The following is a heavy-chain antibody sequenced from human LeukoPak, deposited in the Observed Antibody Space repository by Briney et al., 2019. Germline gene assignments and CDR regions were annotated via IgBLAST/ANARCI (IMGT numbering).Heavy chain of an antibody. CDR2: ISSSGSTI. J-gene: IGHJ3*02. V-gene: IGHV3-11*01. Sequence: PGGSLRLSCAASGFTFSDYYMGWIRQAPGKGLEWVSYISSSGSTIYYADSVKGRFTISRDNSKNTLYLQMNSLRAEDTAVYYCAKDQAGAIPEAFDIWGQGTMVTVSS. D-gene: IGHD1-26*01. CDR1: GFTFSDYY. CDR3: AKDQAGAIPEAFDI.